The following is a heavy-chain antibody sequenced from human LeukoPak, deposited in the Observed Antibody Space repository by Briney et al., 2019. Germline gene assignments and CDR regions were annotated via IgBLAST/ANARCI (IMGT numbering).Heavy chain of an antibody. CDR2: INQDGSGK. V-gene: IGHV3-7*01. Sequence: GGSLRLSCAASGFTFINYWMTWVRQAPGKGLEWVANINQDGSGKYYVDSVKGRFTISRDNAKNSLYLQMNSLRAEDTAVYYCARNSGGSSDYWGQGTLVTVSS. CDR3: ARNSGGSSDY. J-gene: IGHJ4*02. D-gene: IGHD1-26*01. CDR1: GFTFINYW.